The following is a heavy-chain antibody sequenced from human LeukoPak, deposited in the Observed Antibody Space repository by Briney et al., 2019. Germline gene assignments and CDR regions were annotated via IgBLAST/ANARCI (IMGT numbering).Heavy chain of an antibody. CDR1: GFTFSSYA. Sequence: GGSLRLSCAASGFTFSSYAMHWVRQAPGKGLEWVAVISYDGSNKYYADSVNGRFTISRDDSQNTLYLQMNSLKTEDTAVYYCTTDFRLASATTGGYWGQGTLVTVSS. V-gene: IGHV3-30-3*01. D-gene: IGHD6-13*01. J-gene: IGHJ1*01. CDR2: ISYDGSNK. CDR3: TTDFRLASATTGGY.